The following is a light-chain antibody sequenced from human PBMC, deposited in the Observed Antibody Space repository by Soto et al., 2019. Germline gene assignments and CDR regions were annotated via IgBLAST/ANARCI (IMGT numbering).Light chain of an antibody. J-gene: IGKJ1*01. CDR3: QQYNTYWT. CDR2: DAS. Sequence: DIHLTQSPSTLSSSVGDIFTITCRASQTISHWLAWFQQKPGKAPKLLIFDASNLENGVPSRLSGSGSGTEFTLTITGLQPDDFATYYCQQYNTYWTFGQGTKVDIK. CDR1: QTISHW. V-gene: IGKV1-5*01.